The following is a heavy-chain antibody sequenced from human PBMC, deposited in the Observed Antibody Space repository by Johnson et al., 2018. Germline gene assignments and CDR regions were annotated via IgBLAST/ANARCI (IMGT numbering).Heavy chain of an antibody. CDR1: GFTFSSYG. V-gene: IGHV3-30*18. CDR2: ISYDGSNK. D-gene: IGHD2-2*01. J-gene: IGHJ6*03. CDR3: AKDPDQRLNGYYYMDV. Sequence: QVQLVESGGDLVKPGGSLRLSCAASGFTFSSYGMHWVRQAPGKGLEWVAVISYDGSNKHYADPVKGRFTISRDNSKNTLYLQMNSLGAEDTAVYYCAKDPDQRLNGYYYMDVWGKGTTVTVSS.